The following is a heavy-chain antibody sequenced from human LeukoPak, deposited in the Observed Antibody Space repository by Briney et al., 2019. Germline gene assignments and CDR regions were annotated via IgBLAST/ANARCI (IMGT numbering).Heavy chain of an antibody. D-gene: IGHD3-16*02. J-gene: IGHJ3*02. CDR3: ARGLPRRVSDAFDI. CDR2: INHSGST. CDR1: GGSFSGYY. Sequence: SETLSPTCAVYGGSFSGYYWSWIRQPPGEGLEWIGEINHSGSTNYNPSLKSRVTISVDTSKNQFSLKLSSVTAADTAVYYCARGLPRRVSDAFDIWGQGTMVTVSS. V-gene: IGHV4-34*01.